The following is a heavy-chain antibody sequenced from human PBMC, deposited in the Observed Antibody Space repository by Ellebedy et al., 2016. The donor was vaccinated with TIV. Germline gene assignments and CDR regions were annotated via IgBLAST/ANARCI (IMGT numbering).Heavy chain of an antibody. CDR2: INQDGSDK. Sequence: GESLRLSCGASGFSFTSYWMSWIRQAPGKGLEWVANINQDGSDKYYVDSVRGRFTLSRDNAKNSLYLQMNSLRAEDTSVYYCATDGSYGDYLSPAHAFEIWGQGTVVAVSS. CDR1: GFSFTSYW. CDR3: ATDGSYGDYLSPAHAFEI. D-gene: IGHD4-17*01. J-gene: IGHJ3*02. V-gene: IGHV3-7*01.